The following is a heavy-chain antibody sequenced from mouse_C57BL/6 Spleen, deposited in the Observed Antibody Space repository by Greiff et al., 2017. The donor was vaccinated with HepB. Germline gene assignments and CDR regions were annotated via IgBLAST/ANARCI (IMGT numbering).Heavy chain of an antibody. CDR3: TRHDSSGPFAY. CDR1: GFTFSSYA. CDR2: ISSGGDYI. V-gene: IGHV5S21*01. J-gene: IGHJ3*01. Sequence: EVKVEESGEGLVKPGGSLKLSCAASGFTFSSYAMSWVRQTPEKRLEWVAYISSGGDYIYYADNARNTLYLQMSSLKSEDTAMYYCTRHDSSGPFAYWGQGTLVTVSA. D-gene: IGHD3-2*02.